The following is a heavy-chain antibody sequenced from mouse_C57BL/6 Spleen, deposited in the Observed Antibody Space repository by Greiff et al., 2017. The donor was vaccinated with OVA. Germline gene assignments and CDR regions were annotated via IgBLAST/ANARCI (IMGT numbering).Heavy chain of an antibody. CDR3: ARTYGSSHGAMDY. CDR1: GYTFTDYY. Sequence: EVKLQQSGPELVKPGASVKISCKASGYTFTDYYMNWVKQSHGKSLEWIGDINPNNGGTSYNQKFKGKATLTVDKSSSTAYMELRSLTSEDSAVYYCARTYGSSHGAMDYWGQGTSVTVSS. D-gene: IGHD1-1*01. CDR2: INPNNGGT. V-gene: IGHV1-26*01. J-gene: IGHJ4*01.